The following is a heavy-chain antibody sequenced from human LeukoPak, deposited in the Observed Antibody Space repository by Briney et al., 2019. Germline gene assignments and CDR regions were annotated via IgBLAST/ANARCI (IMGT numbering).Heavy chain of an antibody. CDR1: GFTFSSYA. J-gene: IGHJ3*02. CDR3: AKPGYVGATTVGAFDI. V-gene: IGHV3-23*01. CDR2: ISGSGGST. D-gene: IGHD1-26*01. Sequence: PGGSLRLSCAASGFTFSSYAMSWVRQAPGKGLEWVSAISGSGGSTYYADSVKGRFTISRDNSKNTLYLQMNSLRAEDTAVYYCAKPGYVGATTVGAFDIWGQGTMVTVSS.